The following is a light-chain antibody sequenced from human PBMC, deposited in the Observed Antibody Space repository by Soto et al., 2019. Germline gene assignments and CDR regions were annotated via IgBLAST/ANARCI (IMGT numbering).Light chain of an antibody. CDR1: SSDVGSYNL. Sequence: QSALTQPASLSGSPGQSITISCTGTSSDVGSYNLVSWYQQHPGKAPKLMIYEGSKRPSGVSNRFSGSKSGNTASLTISGLQAEDEADYYCCSYAGSSTSRVFGGGTKLTVL. J-gene: IGLJ2*01. CDR3: CSYAGSSTSRV. V-gene: IGLV2-23*01. CDR2: EGS.